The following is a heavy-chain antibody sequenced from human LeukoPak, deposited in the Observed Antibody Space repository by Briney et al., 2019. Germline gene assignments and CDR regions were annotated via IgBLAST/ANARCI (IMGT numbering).Heavy chain of an antibody. V-gene: IGHV3-21*01. CDR2: ISSSSSDI. D-gene: IGHD1-1*01. CDR1: GFTFTSYT. CDR3: AREMNDRELDFYYGMDV. Sequence: GGSLRLSCTASGFTFTSYTMNWVRQAPGKGLEWVSSISSSSSDISYADSLKGRFTISRDNANNLLYLQMNSLRAEDTAVYFCAREMNDRELDFYYGMDVWGQGTTVTVSS. J-gene: IGHJ6*02.